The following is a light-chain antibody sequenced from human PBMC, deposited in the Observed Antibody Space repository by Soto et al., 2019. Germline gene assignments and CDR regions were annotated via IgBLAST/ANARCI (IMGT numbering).Light chain of an antibody. Sequence: QSALTQPACVSGSPGQSITISCTGTSSDVGTYNLVSWYQQCPGKAPKLMIYEGTKRPSGVSNRFSGSKSGNTASLTISGLQAEDEADYYCCSYAGSSTHVVFGGGTKLTVL. CDR3: CSYAGSSTHVV. CDR1: SSDVGTYNL. J-gene: IGLJ2*01. V-gene: IGLV2-23*01. CDR2: EGT.